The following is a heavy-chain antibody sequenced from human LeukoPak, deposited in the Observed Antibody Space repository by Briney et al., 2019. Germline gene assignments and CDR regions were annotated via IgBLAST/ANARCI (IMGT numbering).Heavy chain of an antibody. J-gene: IGHJ5*02. CDR3: ARTMVKRAWFDP. Sequence: GASVKVSCKVSGYTLTELSMHWVRQAPGKGLEWMGGFDPEDGETIYAQKLQGRVTMTTDTSTSTAYMELRSLRSDDTAVYYCARTMVKRAWFDPWGQGTLVTVSS. D-gene: IGHD3-10*01. CDR2: FDPEDGET. CDR1: GYTLTELS. V-gene: IGHV1-24*01.